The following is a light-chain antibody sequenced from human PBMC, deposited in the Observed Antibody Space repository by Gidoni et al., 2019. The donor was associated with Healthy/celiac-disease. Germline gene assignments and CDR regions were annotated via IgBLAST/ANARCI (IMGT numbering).Light chain of an antibody. Sequence: DIQMTQSPSSLSASVGDRVTITCRASQSISSYLHWYQQKPGNAPKLPIYSASSLQSGVPSRFSGSGSGTDFTLTISSLQPEDFATYYCQQSYSTPQTFGQGTKVEIK. CDR1: QSISSY. J-gene: IGKJ1*01. V-gene: IGKV1-39*01. CDR2: SAS. CDR3: QQSYSTPQT.